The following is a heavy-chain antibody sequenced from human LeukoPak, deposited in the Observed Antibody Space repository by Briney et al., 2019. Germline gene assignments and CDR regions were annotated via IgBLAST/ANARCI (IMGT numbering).Heavy chain of an antibody. V-gene: IGHV4-39*01. D-gene: IGHD5-24*01. CDR1: GASISSNHY. Sequence: SETLSLTCSVSGASISSNHYWGWIRQPPGMGLEWIGTIHYRINTYYNPSLKSRLTISIDTSKNLFSLRLSSVTAADTAVYYCARYQEEDGYNAKTIDYWGQGTLVTVSS. J-gene: IGHJ4*02. CDR3: ARYQEEDGYNAKTIDY. CDR2: IHYRINT.